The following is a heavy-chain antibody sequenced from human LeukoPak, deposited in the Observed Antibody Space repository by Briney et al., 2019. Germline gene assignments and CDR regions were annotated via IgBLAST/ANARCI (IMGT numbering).Heavy chain of an antibody. Sequence: SETLSLTCTVSGGSISSSSYYWGWIRQPPGKGLEWIGSIYYSGSTNYNPSLKSRVTISVDTSKNQFSLKLSSVTAADTAVYYCARGSRWIVVVIPNHDAFDIWGQGTMVTVSS. CDR2: IYYSGST. V-gene: IGHV4-39*07. CDR1: GGSISSSSYY. J-gene: IGHJ3*02. D-gene: IGHD3-22*01. CDR3: ARGSRWIVVVIPNHDAFDI.